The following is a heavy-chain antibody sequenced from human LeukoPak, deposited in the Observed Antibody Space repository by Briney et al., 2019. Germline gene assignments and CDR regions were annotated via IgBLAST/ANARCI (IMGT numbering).Heavy chain of an antibody. CDR1: GYTLTELS. V-gene: IGHV1-24*01. CDR2: FDPEDGET. J-gene: IGHJ4*02. CDR3: ATDLFRIDYGSGDTSLDY. D-gene: IGHD3-10*01. Sequence: ASVKVSCKASGYTLTELSMHWVRQAPGKGLEWMGGFDPEDGETIYAQKFQGRVTMTEDTSTDTAYMELSSLRSEDTAVYYCATDLFRIDYGSGDTSLDYWGQGTLVTVSS.